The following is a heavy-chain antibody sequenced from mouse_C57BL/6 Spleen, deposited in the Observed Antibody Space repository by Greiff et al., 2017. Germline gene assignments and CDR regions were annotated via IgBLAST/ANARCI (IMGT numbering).Heavy chain of an antibody. CDR3: ARVTTVVGGGAMDY. V-gene: IGHV1-52*01. CDR2: IDPSDSET. CDR1: GYTFTSYW. Sequence: QVQLQQPGAELVRPGSSVKLSCKASGYTFTSYWMHWVKQRPIQGLEWIGNIDPSDSETHYNQKFKDKATLTVDKSSSTAYMPLSSLTSEDSAVYYCARVTTVVGGGAMDYWGQGTSVTVSS. D-gene: IGHD1-1*01. J-gene: IGHJ4*01.